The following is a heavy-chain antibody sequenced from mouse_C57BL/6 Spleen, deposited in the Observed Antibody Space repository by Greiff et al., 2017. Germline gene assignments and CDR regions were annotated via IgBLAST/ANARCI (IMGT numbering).Heavy chain of an antibody. CDR1: GFTFSSYA. D-gene: IGHD1-1*01. V-gene: IGHV5-4*01. J-gene: IGHJ4*01. CDR2: ISDGGSYT. Sequence: EVMLVESGGGLVKPGGSLKLSCAASGFTFSSYAMSWVRQTPEKRLEWVATISDGGSYTYYPDNVKGRFTISRDNAKNNLYLQMSHLKSEDTAMYYCARDRYYGSSYAMDYWGQGTSVTVSS. CDR3: ARDRYYGSSYAMDY.